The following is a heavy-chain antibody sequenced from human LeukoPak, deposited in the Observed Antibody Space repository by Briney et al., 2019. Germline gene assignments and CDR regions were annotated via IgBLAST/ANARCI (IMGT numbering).Heavy chain of an antibody. J-gene: IGHJ4*02. D-gene: IGHD3-16*01. Sequence: GGSLRLSCAASGFTVSSNYMSWVRQAPGKGLEWVSVIYSGGSTYYADSVKGRFTISRDNSKNTLYLQMNSLRAEDTAVYYCARDSKHGLGELDYWGQGTLVTVSS. CDR1: GFTVSSNY. CDR2: IYSGGST. CDR3: ARDSKHGLGELDY. V-gene: IGHV3-53*01.